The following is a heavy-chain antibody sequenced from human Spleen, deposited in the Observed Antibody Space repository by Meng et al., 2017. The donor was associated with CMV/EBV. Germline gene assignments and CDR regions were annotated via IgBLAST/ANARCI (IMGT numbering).Heavy chain of an antibody. J-gene: IGHJ4*02. V-gene: IGHV4-61*01. Sequence: SETLSLTCTVSGDSISSGSFYWSWIRQPPGKGLEWIGHIYFTGSTKYNPSLKSRVTMSVDTSKNQFSLKLSSVTAADTAVYYCARHPYSYGLERIDYWGQGTLVTVSS. CDR3: ARHPYSYGLERIDY. D-gene: IGHD5-18*01. CDR2: IYFTGST. CDR1: GDSISSGSFY.